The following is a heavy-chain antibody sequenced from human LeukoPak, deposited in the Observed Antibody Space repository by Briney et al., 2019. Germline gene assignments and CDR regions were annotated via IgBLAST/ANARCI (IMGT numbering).Heavy chain of an antibody. Sequence: GASVKVSCKASGYTFTSYGKSWVRQAPGQGLEWMGWISAYNGNTNYAQKLQGRVTMTTDTSTSTAYMELRSLRSDDTAVYYCARERRYSSSLYYFDYWGQGTLVTVSS. D-gene: IGHD6-6*01. V-gene: IGHV1-18*01. CDR3: ARERRYSSSLYYFDY. CDR2: ISAYNGNT. J-gene: IGHJ4*02. CDR1: GYTFTSYG.